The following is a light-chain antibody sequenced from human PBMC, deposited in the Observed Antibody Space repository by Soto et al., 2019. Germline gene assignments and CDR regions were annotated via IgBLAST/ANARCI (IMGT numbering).Light chain of an antibody. CDR1: SSDVGGYNY. CDR2: EVT. CDR3: SSYAGTNILYV. Sequence: QSALTQPPSASGSPGQSVTISCTGTSSDVGGYNYVSWYQQNPGKAPKVMIYEVTKRPSGVPDRFSGSKSGNTASLTVSGLQAEDEADYYCSSYAGTNILYVFGTGTKLTVL. J-gene: IGLJ1*01. V-gene: IGLV2-8*01.